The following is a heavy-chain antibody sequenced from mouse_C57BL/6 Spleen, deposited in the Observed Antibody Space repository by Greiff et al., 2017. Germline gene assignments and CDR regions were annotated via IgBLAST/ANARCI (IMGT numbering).Heavy chain of an antibody. CDR1: GYTFTSYW. D-gene: IGHD2-4*01. CDR2: IHPNSGST. Sequence: QVQLQQPGAELVKPGASVKLSCKASGYTFTSYWMHWVKQRPGQGLEWIGMIHPNSGSTNYNEKFKSKATLTVDKSSSTAYMQLSSLTSEDSAVYYCAPYDYDVRTWFAYWGQGTLVTVSA. J-gene: IGHJ3*01. CDR3: APYDYDVRTWFAY. V-gene: IGHV1-64*01.